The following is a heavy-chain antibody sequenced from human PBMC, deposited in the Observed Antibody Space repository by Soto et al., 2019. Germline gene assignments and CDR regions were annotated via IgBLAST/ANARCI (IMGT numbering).Heavy chain of an antibody. CDR1: GGTFSSYA. D-gene: IGHD3-10*01. CDR2: IIPIFGTA. CDR3: ARAITDYYGSGSYYSSSYYYGMDV. V-gene: IGHV1-69*13. J-gene: IGHJ6*02. Sequence: ASVKVSCKASGGTFSSYAISWVRQAPGQGLEWMGGIIPIFGTANYAQKFQGRVTITADESTSTAYMELSSLRSEDTAVYYCARAITDYYGSGSYYSSSYYYGMDVWGQGTTVTVSS.